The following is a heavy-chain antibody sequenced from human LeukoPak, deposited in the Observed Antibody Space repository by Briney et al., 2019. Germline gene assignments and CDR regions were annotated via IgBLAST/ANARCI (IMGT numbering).Heavy chain of an antibody. CDR3: AAASSFYYDSSGYLY. V-gene: IGHV1-24*01. CDR2: FDPEDGET. CDR1: GYTLTELS. J-gene: IGHJ4*02. Sequence: ASVTVSCTVSGYTLTELSMHWVRQAPGKGLEWMGGFDPEDGETIYAQKFQGRVTMTEDTSTDTAYMELSSLRSEDTAVYYCAAASSFYYDSSGYLYWGQGTLVTVSS. D-gene: IGHD3-22*01.